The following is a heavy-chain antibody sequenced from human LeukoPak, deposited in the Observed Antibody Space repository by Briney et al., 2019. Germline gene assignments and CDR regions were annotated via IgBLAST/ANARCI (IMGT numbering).Heavy chain of an antibody. CDR2: IIPILGIA. V-gene: IGHV1-69*04. D-gene: IGHD5-24*01. CDR3: AEMGTGGPWDY. Sequence: SVKVSCKASGGTFSSYAISWVRQAPGQGLEWMGRIIPILGIANYAQKFQGRVTITADKSTSTAYMELSSLRSEDTAVYYCAEMGTGGPWDYWGQGTLVTVSS. J-gene: IGHJ4*02. CDR1: GGTFSSYA.